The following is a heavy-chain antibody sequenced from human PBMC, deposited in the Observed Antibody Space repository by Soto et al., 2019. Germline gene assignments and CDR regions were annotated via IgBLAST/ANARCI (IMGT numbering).Heavy chain of an antibody. CDR2: ISGSGNYT. J-gene: IGHJ4*02. V-gene: IGHV3-21*01. Sequence: EMHLVESGGGLVTPGGSLRLSCAASGFTFSTYSMNWVRQAPGKGLEWVSSISGSGNYTHYADFLRGRFTISRDNAKTSLYLQMNSLRAEDTAVYYGAREGINNYNEYYFDSWGQGTVVTVSS. CDR3: AREGINNYNEYYFDS. CDR1: GFTFSTYS. D-gene: IGHD4-4*01.